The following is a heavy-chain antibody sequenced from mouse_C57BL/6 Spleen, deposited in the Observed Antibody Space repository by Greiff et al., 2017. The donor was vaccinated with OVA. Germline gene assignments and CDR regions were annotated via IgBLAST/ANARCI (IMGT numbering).Heavy chain of an antibody. Sequence: VQLQQPGAELARPGASVKLSCKASGYTFTSYGISWVKQRTGQGLEWIGEIYPKSGNTYYNEKFKGKATLTADKSSSTAYMKLRSLTSEDSAVYYCARVYDGYAMDYWGQGTSVTVSS. CDR1: GYTFTSYG. V-gene: IGHV1-81*01. CDR3: ARVYDGYAMDY. D-gene: IGHD2-12*01. CDR2: IYPKSGNT. J-gene: IGHJ4*01.